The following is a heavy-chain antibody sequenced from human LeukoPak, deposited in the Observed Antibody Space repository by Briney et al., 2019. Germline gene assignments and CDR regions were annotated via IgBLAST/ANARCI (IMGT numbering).Heavy chain of an antibody. CDR3: ARDFGYYYGSGKDY. V-gene: IGHV1-18*04. CDR1: GYTFTSYG. D-gene: IGHD3-10*01. Sequence: ASVKVSCKASGYTFTSYGISWVRQAPGRGLEWMGWISAYNGNTNYAQKLQGRVTITTDTSTSTAYMELRSLRSDDTAVYYCARDFGYYYGSGKDYWGQGTLVTVSS. CDR2: ISAYNGNT. J-gene: IGHJ4*02.